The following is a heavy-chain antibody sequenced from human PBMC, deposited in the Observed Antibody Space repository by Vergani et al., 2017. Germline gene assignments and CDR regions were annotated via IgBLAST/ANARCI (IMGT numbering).Heavy chain of an antibody. V-gene: IGHV3-33*01. J-gene: IGHJ4*02. CDR3: ARSYSGYDLYYFDY. CDR2: IWYDGSNK. CDR1: GFTFSSYG. D-gene: IGHD5-12*01. Sequence: QVQLVESGGGVVQPGRSLRLSCAASGFTFSSYGMHWVRQAPGKGLEWVAVIWYDGSNKYYADSGKGRFTISRDNSKNTLYLQMNSLRAEDTAVYYCARSYSGYDLYYFDYWGQGTLVTVSS.